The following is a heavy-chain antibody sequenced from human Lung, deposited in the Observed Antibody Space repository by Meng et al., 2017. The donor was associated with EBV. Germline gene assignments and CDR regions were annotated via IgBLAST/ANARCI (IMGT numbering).Heavy chain of an antibody. V-gene: IGHV4-31*01. J-gene: IGHJ4*02. Sequence: QLQASGPGLVNPPQSLSLTCTVSGGSISSGGHYWSWIRQHPGKSLEWIGYIYYSGSTYYNPSLKSLVSISVDTSNNQFSLKLSSVTAADTAVYYCARAVDTGYFDYWGQGTLVTVSS. CDR2: IYYSGST. D-gene: IGHD5-18*01. CDR3: ARAVDTGYFDY. CDR1: GGSISSGGHY.